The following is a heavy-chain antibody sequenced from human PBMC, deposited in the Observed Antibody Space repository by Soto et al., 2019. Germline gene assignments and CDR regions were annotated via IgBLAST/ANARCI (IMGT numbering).Heavy chain of an antibody. D-gene: IGHD4-17*01. J-gene: IGHJ4*02. V-gene: IGHV3-33*01. CDR2: ILDDGSDQ. CDR3: ARDDDYGDNRFDY. Sequence: QVQLVESGGGVVQPGRSLRLSCAASGFTFSRYGMHWVRQAPGKGLEWVAVILDDGSDQHYVYSVKRPFTISKDNSKNRLSLQMNSLRAKETAVSYCARDDDYGDNRFDYWGQGTLVTVSS. CDR1: GFTFSRYG.